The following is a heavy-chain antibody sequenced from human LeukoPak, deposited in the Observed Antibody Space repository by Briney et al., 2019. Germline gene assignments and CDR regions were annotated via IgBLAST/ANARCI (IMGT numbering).Heavy chain of an antibody. CDR1: GGTFSSYA. D-gene: IGHD2-2*01. CDR2: IIPILGIA. CDR3: ARRSGTSCPRDAFDI. V-gene: IGHV1-69*04. J-gene: IGHJ3*02. Sequence: ASVKVSCKASGGTFSSYAISWVRQAPGQGLEWMGRIIPILGIANYAQKFQGRVTITADKSTSTAYMELSSLRSEDTAVYYCARRSGTSCPRDAFDIWGQGTMVTVSS.